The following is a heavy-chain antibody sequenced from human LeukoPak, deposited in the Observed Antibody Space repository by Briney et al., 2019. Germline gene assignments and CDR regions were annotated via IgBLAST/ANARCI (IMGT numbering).Heavy chain of an antibody. D-gene: IGHD4-17*01. V-gene: IGHV3-7*01. CDR1: GFTFSSYW. CDR2: IKQDGSEK. CDR3: AKDPLSTVTIDDY. Sequence: PGGSLRLSCAASGFTFSSYWMSWVRQAPGKGLEWVANIKQDGSEKYYMDSVKGRFTISRDNAKNSLYLQMNSLRAEDTAVYYCAKDPLSTVTIDDYWGQGTLVTVSS. J-gene: IGHJ4*02.